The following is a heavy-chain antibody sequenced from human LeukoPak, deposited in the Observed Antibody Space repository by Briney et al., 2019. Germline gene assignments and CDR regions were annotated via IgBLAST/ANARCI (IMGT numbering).Heavy chain of an antibody. CDR2: ISAYNGNT. CDR1: GYTFTSYG. J-gene: IGHJ5*02. Sequence: ASVKVSCKASGYTFTSYGISWVRQAPGQGLEWMGWISAYNGNTNYAQKLQGRVTMTTDTSTSTAYMELRSLRSDDTAVYYCARDISSPLGYCTNGVCSLNWFDPWGQGTLVTVSS. V-gene: IGHV1-18*01. CDR3: ARDISSPLGYCTNGVCSLNWFDP. D-gene: IGHD2-8*01.